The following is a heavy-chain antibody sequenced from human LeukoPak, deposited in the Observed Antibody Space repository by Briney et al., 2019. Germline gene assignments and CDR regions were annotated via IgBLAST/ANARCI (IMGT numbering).Heavy chain of an antibody. CDR2: IYTSGST. V-gene: IGHV4-61*02. D-gene: IGHD5-24*01. CDR1: GGSISSGSYY. Sequence: SETLSLTCTVSGGSISSGSYYWSWIRQPAGKGLEWIGRIYTSGSTNYNPSLKSRVTISVDTSKNQFSLKLSSVTAADTAVYYCAREEMTTMSPFDYWGRGTLVTVSS. J-gene: IGHJ4*02. CDR3: AREEMTTMSPFDY.